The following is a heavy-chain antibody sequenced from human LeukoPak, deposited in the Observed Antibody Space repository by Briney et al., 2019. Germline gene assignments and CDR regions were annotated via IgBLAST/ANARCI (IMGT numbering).Heavy chain of an antibody. CDR2: IIPIFGTA. D-gene: IGHD2-21*01. CDR3: ARGIWSARTVDYYLDY. CDR1: GGTFSSYA. Sequence: SVKVSCKASGGTFSSYAISWVRQAPGQGLEWMGGIIPIFGTANYAQKFQGRVTITADESTSTAYMELSSLRSEDTAVYYCARGIWSARTVDYYLDYWGQGTLVTVSS. V-gene: IGHV1-69*13. J-gene: IGHJ4*02.